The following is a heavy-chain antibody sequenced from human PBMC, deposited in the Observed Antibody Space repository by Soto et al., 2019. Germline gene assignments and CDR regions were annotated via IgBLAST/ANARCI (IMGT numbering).Heavy chain of an antibody. CDR1: GVTFSNAW. V-gene: IGHV3-15*07. CDR3: TTLHFVLDGDYDYFDY. Sequence: GGSLRLSCAASGVTFSNAWMNWVRQAPGKGLEWVGRIKSKTDGGTTDYAAPVKGRFTISRDDSKNTLYLQMNSLKTEDTAVYYCTTLHFVLDGDYDYFDYWGQGTLVTVS. J-gene: IGHJ4*02. CDR2: IKSKTDGGTT. D-gene: IGHD4-17*01.